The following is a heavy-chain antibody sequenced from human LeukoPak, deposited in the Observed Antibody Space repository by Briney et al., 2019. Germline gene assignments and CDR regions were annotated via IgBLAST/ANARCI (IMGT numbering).Heavy chain of an antibody. D-gene: IGHD3-3*01. V-gene: IGHV3-66*02. CDR1: GFTDSSNY. J-gene: IGHJ4*02. CDR3: AREYYDFWSGYYPSLTIDY. Sequence: GGSLRLSCAASGFTDSSNYMSWVRQAPGKGLEWVSVIYSGGSTYYADSVKGRFTISRDNSKNTLYLQMNSLRAEDTAVYYCAREYYDFWSGYYPSLTIDYWGQGTLVTVSS. CDR2: IYSGGST.